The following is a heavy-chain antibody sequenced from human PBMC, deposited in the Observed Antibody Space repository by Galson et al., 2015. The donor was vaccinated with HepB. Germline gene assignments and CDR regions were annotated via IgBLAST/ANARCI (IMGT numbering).Heavy chain of an antibody. CDR2: TYYRSRWYN. Sequence: CAISGDSVSSNSAAWNWIRQSPSRGLEWLGRTYYRSRWYNDYAVSVKGRITFNPDTSKNQVSLHLNSVTPEDTAVYYCARSGGSSHYFWFDPWGQGTLVIVSS. CDR3: ARSGGSSHYFWFDP. V-gene: IGHV6-1*01. D-gene: IGHD6-6*01. CDR1: GDSVSSNSAA. J-gene: IGHJ5*02.